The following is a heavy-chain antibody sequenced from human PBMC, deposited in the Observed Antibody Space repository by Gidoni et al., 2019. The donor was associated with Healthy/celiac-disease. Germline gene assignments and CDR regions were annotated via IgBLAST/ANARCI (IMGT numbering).Heavy chain of an antibody. Sequence: QVQLVGSGGGVVQHGRSLRRPGAAAGFTFSSYSMHWGRRAPGQGREWVGVISYYGSNNYYAGSVKSRFTISRDNSKNTLYLQMSSLGAEDTAVYYCAREQGIAVAGSDYWGQGNLVTVSS. D-gene: IGHD6-19*01. CDR3: AREQGIAVAGSDY. J-gene: IGHJ4*02. CDR2: ISYYGSNN. CDR1: GFTFSSYS. V-gene: IGHV3-30-3*01.